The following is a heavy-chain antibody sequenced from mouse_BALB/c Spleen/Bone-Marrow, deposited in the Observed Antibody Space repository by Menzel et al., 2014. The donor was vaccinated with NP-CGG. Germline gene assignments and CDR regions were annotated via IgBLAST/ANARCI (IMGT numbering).Heavy chain of an antibody. CDR1: GYTFTSYY. Sequence: QVQLQQSGAELVKPEASVKLSCKASGYTFTSYYMYWVKQRPGQGLEWIGEINPSNGGTNFNEKFKSKATLTVDKSSSTAYMQLSSLTSEDSAVYYCTRSDGYYVPHWYFDVWGAGTTVTVSS. D-gene: IGHD2-3*01. CDR3: TRSDGYYVPHWYFDV. CDR2: INPSNGGT. V-gene: IGHV1S81*02. J-gene: IGHJ1*01.